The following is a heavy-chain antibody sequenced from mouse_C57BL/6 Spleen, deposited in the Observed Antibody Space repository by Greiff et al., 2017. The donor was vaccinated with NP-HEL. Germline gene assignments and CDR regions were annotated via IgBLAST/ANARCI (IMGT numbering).Heavy chain of an antibody. Sequence: QVQLQQPGAELVMPGASVKLSCKASGYTFTSYWMHWVKQRPGQGLEWIGEIDPSDGYTNYNQKFKGKSTLTVDKSSSTAYMQLSSLTSEDSAVYYCARLAQYGGGDYWGQGTTLTVSS. D-gene: IGHD1-1*02. CDR2: IDPSDGYT. J-gene: IGHJ2*01. CDR3: ARLAQYGGGDY. CDR1: GYTFTSYW. V-gene: IGHV1-69*01.